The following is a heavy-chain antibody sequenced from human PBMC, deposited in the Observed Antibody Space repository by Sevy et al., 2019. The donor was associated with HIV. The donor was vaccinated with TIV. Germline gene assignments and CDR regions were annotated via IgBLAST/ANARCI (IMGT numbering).Heavy chain of an antibody. J-gene: IGHJ6*02. Sequence: ASVKVSCKASGGTFSSYAISWVRQAPGQGLEWMGGIIPIFGTANYSQKFQGRVTITADESTSTAYMELGSLGSEDTAVYYCARLTIFGVVIQGGYYYGMDVWGQGTTVTVSS. V-gene: IGHV1-69*13. CDR1: GGTFSSYA. CDR3: ARLTIFGVVIQGGYYYGMDV. D-gene: IGHD3-3*01. CDR2: IIPIFGTA.